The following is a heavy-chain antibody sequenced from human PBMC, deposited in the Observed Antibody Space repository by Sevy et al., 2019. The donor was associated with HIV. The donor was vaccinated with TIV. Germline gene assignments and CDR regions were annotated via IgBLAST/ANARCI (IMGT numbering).Heavy chain of an antibody. CDR2: IHHSGGT. CDR1: GGSISTSDSY. D-gene: IGHD5-18*01. J-gene: IGHJ4*02. Sequence: SETLSLTCTVSGGSISTSDSYWSWIRQPPGKGLEWIGYIHHSGGTYYNPFLKSRVAMSVDTSEKQFSLRLSFLTAADTAIYYCASKRGYSYGPFDYWGQGALVTVSS. CDR3: ASKRGYSYGPFDY. V-gene: IGHV4-30-4*08.